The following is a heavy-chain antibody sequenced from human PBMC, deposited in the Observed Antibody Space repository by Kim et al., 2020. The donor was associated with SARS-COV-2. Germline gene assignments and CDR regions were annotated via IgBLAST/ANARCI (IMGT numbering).Heavy chain of an antibody. J-gene: IGHJ3*02. CDR3: ARDRGAVAPGAFDI. V-gene: IGHV1-69*01. Sequence: AQKFQGRVTITADESTSTAYMELSSLRSEDTAVYYCARDRGAVAPGAFDIWGQGTMVTVSS. D-gene: IGHD6-19*01.